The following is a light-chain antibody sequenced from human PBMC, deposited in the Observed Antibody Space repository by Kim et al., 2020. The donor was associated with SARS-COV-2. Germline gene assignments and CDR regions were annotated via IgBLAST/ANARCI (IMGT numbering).Light chain of an antibody. Sequence: PGERATLSFRATQSVITRNSAWYQHKPGQAPSLLIYGASSRATGIPGRSSGGGSDTDFTLTISSLEPEDLAVYFCQQYGSLRWLFGQGTKV. V-gene: IGKV3-20*01. CDR2: GAS. J-gene: IGKJ1*01. CDR3: QQYGSLRWL. CDR1: QSVITRN.